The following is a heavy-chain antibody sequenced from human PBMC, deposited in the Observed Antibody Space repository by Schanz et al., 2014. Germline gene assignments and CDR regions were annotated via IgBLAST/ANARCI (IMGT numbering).Heavy chain of an antibody. CDR3: ARGNTIFGVVILGWLDP. Sequence: QVQLVESGGGVVQPGRSLRLSCAASGFTFSSYAMHWVRQAPGKGLEWVAVISYDGSNKYYADSVKGRFTISRDNSKNTLYLQMNSLRSEDTAIYYCARGNTIFGVVILGWLDPWGQGTLVTVSS. CDR1: GFTFSSYA. V-gene: IGHV3-30*04. CDR2: ISYDGSNK. J-gene: IGHJ5*02. D-gene: IGHD3-3*01.